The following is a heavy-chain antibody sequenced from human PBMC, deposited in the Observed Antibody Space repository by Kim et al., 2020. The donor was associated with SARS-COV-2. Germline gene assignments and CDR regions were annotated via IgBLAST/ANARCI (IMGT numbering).Heavy chain of an antibody. J-gene: IGHJ5*02. CDR2: INHSGST. D-gene: IGHD3-10*01. V-gene: IGHV4-34*01. CDR1: GGSFSGYY. Sequence: SETLSLTCAVYGGSFSGYYWSWIRQPPGKGLEWIGEINHSGSTNYNPSLKSRVTISVDTSKNQFSLKLSSVTAADTAVYYCARGLKYYGSGTNWFDPWGQGPLVTVSS. CDR3: ARGLKYYGSGTNWFDP.